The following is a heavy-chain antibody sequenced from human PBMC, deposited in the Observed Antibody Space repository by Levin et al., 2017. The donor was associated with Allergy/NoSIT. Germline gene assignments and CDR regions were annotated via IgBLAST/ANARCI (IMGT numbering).Heavy chain of an antibody. J-gene: IGHJ4*02. D-gene: IGHD3-10*01. V-gene: IGHV4-59*01. CDR3: ASSPRVWYGSGSYYIPDY. Sequence: SQTLSLTCTVSGGSISSYYWSWIRQPPGKGLEWIGYIYYSGSTNYNPSLKSRVTISVDTSKNQFSLKLSSVTAADTAVYYCASSPRVWYGSGSYYIPDYWGQGTLVTVSS. CDR2: IYYSGST. CDR1: GGSISSYY.